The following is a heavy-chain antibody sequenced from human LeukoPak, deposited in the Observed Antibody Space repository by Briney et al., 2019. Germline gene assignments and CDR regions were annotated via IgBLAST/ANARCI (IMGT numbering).Heavy chain of an antibody. V-gene: IGHV4-39*01. Sequence: PSETLSLTCTVSGVSISSSSYYWGWIRQPPGKGLEWIGSMYYSGSTYYNPSLKSRFTISVDTSKNQYSLKLSSVTAADTAVYYCARRTFGGVIVLFDYWGQGTLVTVSS. CDR3: ARRTFGGVIVLFDY. CDR1: GVSISSSSYY. CDR2: MYYSGST. J-gene: IGHJ4*02. D-gene: IGHD3-16*02.